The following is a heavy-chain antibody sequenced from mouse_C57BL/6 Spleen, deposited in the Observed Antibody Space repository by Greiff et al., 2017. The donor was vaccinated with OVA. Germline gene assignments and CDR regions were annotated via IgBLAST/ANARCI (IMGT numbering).Heavy chain of an antibody. CDR3: ARDYYGSSAWYFDD. Sequence: VQLQQPGAELVRPGSSVKLSCKASGYTFTSYWMHWVKQRPIQGLEWIGNIDPSDSETHYNQKFKDKATLTVDKSSSTAYMQLRSLTSEDSAVYDCARDYYGSSAWYFDDWGTGTTVTVSS. V-gene: IGHV1-52*01. CDR1: GYTFTSYW. J-gene: IGHJ1*03. D-gene: IGHD1-1*01. CDR2: IDPSDSET.